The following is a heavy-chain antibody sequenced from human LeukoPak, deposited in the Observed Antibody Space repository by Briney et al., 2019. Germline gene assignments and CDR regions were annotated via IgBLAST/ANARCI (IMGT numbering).Heavy chain of an antibody. Sequence: GGSLRLSCAGSGFTFSIYAMNWVRQAPGKGLEWVSSISGGSDGTYYADSVKGRFTISRDNSKNTLYLQMNSLRAEDTAVYYCAKAVDYDILTGPSRTPFDYWGQGTLVTVSS. J-gene: IGHJ4*02. D-gene: IGHD3-9*01. CDR2: ISGGSDGT. CDR1: GFTFSIYA. CDR3: AKAVDYDILTGPSRTPFDY. V-gene: IGHV3-23*01.